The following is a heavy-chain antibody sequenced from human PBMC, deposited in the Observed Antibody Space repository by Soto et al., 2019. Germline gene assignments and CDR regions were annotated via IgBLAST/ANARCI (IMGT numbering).Heavy chain of an antibody. CDR3: ARESDSGSYYFDY. Sequence: SETLSLTCTVSGGSVSSGSYYRSWIRQPPGKGLEWIGYIYNSGITNYNPSRKSRVTISVDTSKNHFSLRMGSVTAADTAVYYCARESDSGSYYFDYWGRGTLVTFSS. CDR2: IYNSGIT. V-gene: IGHV4-61*03. CDR1: GGSVSSGSYY. D-gene: IGHD3-10*01. J-gene: IGHJ4*01.